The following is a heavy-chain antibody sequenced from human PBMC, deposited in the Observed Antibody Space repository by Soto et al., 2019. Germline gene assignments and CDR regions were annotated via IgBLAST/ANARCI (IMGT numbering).Heavy chain of an antibody. D-gene: IGHD6-13*01. CDR3: ARHPERIAQIGWFDP. Sequence: GSLRLSCAASGFTLSGNYMHWVRQAPGKGLEWVSIIYSGGSTYYADSVKGRFTISRDNSKNTLYLQMNSLRAEDTAVYYCARHPERIAQIGWFDPWGQGTLVTVSS. CDR2: IYSGGST. CDR1: GFTLSGNY. J-gene: IGHJ5*02. V-gene: IGHV3-66*04.